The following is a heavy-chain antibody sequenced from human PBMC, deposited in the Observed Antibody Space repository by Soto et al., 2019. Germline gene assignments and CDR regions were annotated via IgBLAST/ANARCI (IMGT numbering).Heavy chain of an antibody. CDR1: GFNFRMYE. D-gene: IGHD3-10*01. J-gene: IGHJ5*01. Sequence: GGSLTLSCQASGFNFRMYEMHWVRKAPGKGLEWVSYISSSRLTTYYADFAEGRFTISRDNAKDSLYLHLNSLRVGDTAVYYCARYGTRGDWWGLGTQVTVSS. CDR3: ARYGTRGDW. CDR2: ISSSRLTT. V-gene: IGHV3-48*03.